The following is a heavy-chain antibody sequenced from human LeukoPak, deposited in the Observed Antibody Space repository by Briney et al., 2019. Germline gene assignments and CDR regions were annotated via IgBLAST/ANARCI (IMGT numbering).Heavy chain of an antibody. V-gene: IGHV1-69*05. J-gene: IGHJ4*02. D-gene: IGHD3-10*01. CDR3: ARDGSGRNFDY. CDR1: GGTFSSYA. CDR2: IIPIFGTA. Sequence: GASVRVSCKASGGTFSSYAISWVRQAPGQGLEWMGGIIPIFGTANYAQKFQGRVTITTDESTSTAYMELSSLRSEDTAVYYCARDGSGRNFDYWGQGTLVTVSS.